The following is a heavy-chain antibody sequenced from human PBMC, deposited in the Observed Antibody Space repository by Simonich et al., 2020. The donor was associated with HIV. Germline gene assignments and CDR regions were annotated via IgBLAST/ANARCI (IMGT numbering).Heavy chain of an antibody. V-gene: IGHV4-38-2*01. CDR2: IYHGGTT. D-gene: IGHD3-3*01. CDR1: GYSISSGDY. CDR3: ARIVGRSTIFGVVTNPSWFDP. Sequence: QVQLQESGPGLVKPSETLSLTCGVSGYSISSGDYWGWIRQPPGKGLEWIAIIYHGGTTFYNPPPKSRVTISLDKSKNQFSLRLSSVTAADTAVYYCARIVGRSTIFGVVTNPSWFDPWGQGTLVTVSS. J-gene: IGHJ5*02.